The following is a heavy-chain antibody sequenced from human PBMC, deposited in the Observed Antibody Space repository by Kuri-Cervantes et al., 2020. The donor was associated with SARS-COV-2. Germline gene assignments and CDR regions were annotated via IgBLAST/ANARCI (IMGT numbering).Heavy chain of an antibody. D-gene: IGHD5-12*01. CDR2: IYYTGST. V-gene: IGHV4-59*08. J-gene: IGHJ4*02. CDR1: GGSISSYY. CDR3: ARQKLGYIDS. Sequence: SETLSLTCTVSGGSISSYYWSWIRQPPGKGLEWIGYIYYTGSTNYNPSLKSRVTISVDTSKKQFSLKLSSVTAADTAVYYCARQKLGYIDSWGQGTLVTVSS.